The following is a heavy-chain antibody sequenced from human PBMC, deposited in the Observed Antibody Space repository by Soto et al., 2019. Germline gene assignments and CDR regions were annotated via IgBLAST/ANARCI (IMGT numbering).Heavy chain of an antibody. CDR1: GFTFSSYA. D-gene: IGHD2-2*01. V-gene: IGHV3-23*01. CDR3: AKARGCSSDSCYDGF. Sequence: VQLLESGGGLVQPGGSLRLSCAASGFTFSSYAMSWVRQAPGKGLEWVSTINGGGDSTYYADSVKGRFTISRDNSKNTLYLQLNSLRAEDAALYYCAKARGCSSDSCYDGFWGQGTLVTVSS. J-gene: IGHJ4*02. CDR2: INGGGDST.